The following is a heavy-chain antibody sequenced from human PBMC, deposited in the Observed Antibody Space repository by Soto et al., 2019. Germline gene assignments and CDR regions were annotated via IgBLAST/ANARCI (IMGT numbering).Heavy chain of an antibody. V-gene: IGHV3-23*01. CDR1: GFTFSSYA. CDR2: ISGSGGST. J-gene: IGHJ4*02. Sequence: GGSLRLSCAASGFTFSSYAMSWVRQAPGKGLDWVSGISGSGGSTYYADSAKGRFTISRDNSKNTLYLQMNSLRAEDTAVYYCAKENDIVVVVAATKAYFDYWGQGTLVTVSS. CDR3: AKENDIVVVVAATKAYFDY. D-gene: IGHD2-15*01.